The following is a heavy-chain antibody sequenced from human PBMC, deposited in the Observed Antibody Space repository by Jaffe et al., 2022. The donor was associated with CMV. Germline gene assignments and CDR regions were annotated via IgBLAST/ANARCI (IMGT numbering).Heavy chain of an antibody. D-gene: IGHD3-16*02. CDR3: ARSLPLGTKGGVIAHYWYFDL. J-gene: IGHJ2*01. Sequence: QVQLQESGPGLVKPSETLSLTCTVSGGSISSYYWSWIRQPAGKGLEWIGRIYTSGSTNYNPSLKSRVTMSVDTSKNQFSLKLSSVTAADTAVYYCARSLPLGTKGGVIAHYWYFDLWGRGTLVTVSS. CDR1: GGSISSYY. CDR2: IYTSGST. V-gene: IGHV4-4*07.